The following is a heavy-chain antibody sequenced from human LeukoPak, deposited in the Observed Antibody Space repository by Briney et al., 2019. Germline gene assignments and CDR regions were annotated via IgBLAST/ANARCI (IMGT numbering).Heavy chain of an antibody. CDR1: GGSTSGYY. CDR2: IYYSGST. CDR3: ARGWDGIAVAGSFDY. D-gene: IGHD6-19*01. J-gene: IGHJ4*02. Sequence: SETLSLTCTVSGGSTSGYYWSRIRQPPGKGLEWIGDIYYSGSTNYNPSLTSRVNISVDTSKNQFSLKLNSVTAADTAVYYCARGWDGIAVAGSFDYWGQRTLVTVSS. V-gene: IGHV4-59*01.